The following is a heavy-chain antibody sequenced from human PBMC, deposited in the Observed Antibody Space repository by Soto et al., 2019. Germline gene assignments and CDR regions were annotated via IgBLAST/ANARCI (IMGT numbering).Heavy chain of an antibody. CDR3: ARASRVGSQLFDY. CDR2: IKQDGSEK. Sequence: EVQLVESGGDLVQPGGSLRLSCAASGFTFSSYWMSWVRQAPGKGLEWVANIKQDGSEKYYVDSVKGRFTISRDNAKNSLYLQMNSLRAEDTALYYCARASRVGSQLFDYWGQGTLVTVSS. CDR1: GFTFSSYW. D-gene: IGHD1-26*01. V-gene: IGHV3-7*01. J-gene: IGHJ4*02.